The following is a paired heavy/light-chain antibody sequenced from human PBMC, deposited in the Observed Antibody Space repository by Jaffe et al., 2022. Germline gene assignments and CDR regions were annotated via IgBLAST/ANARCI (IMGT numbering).Heavy chain of an antibody. J-gene: IGHJ3*02. CDR1: GYSFTSYW. CDR3: VRPYYDSSGYYYVDAFDI. Sequence: EVQLVQSGAEVKKPGESLKISCKGSGYSFTSYWIGWVRQMPGKGLEWMGIIYPGDSDTRYSPSFQGQVTISADKSISTAYLQWSSLKASDTAMYYCVRPYYDSSGYYYVDAFDIWGQGTMVTVSS. V-gene: IGHV5-51*03. D-gene: IGHD3-22*01. CDR2: IYPGDSDT.
Light chain of an antibody. CDR3: QQYDNLPPA. Sequence: DIQMTQSPSSLSASVGDRVTITCQASQDISNYLNWYQQKPGKAPKLLIYDASNLETGVPSRFSGSGSGTDFTFTISSLQPEDIATYYCQQYDNLPPAFGPGTKVDIK. CDR2: DAS. V-gene: IGKV1-33*01. J-gene: IGKJ3*01. CDR1: QDISNY.